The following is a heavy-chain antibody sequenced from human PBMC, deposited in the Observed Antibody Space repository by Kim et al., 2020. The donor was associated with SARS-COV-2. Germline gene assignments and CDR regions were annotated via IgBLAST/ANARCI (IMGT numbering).Heavy chain of an antibody. V-gene: IGHV3-11*04. Sequence: GGSLRLSCAASGFTLNGYFMSWIRQAPGKGLEWVSHITSGGSIYYADSVKGRFTVSRDNSRKSLYLQMNRLRVEDTAVYYCARGAAALLEKFGVDYWGQG. D-gene: IGHD3-16*01. J-gene: IGHJ4*02. CDR2: ITSGGSI. CDR1: GFTLNGYF. CDR3: ARGAAALLEKFGVDY.